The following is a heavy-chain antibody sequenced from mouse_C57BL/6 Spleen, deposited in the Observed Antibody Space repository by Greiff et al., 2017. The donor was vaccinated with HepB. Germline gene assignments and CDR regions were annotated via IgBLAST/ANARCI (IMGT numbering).Heavy chain of an antibody. V-gene: IGHV1-81*01. J-gene: IGHJ2*01. Sequence: QVQLQQSGAELARPGASVKLSCKASGYTFTSYGISWVKQRTGQGLEWIGEIYPRSGNTYYNEKFKGKAILTADKSSSTAYMELRSLTSEDSAVYYCTRWGGSSLRPLYFDYWGQGTTLTVSS. CDR1: GYTFTSYG. CDR3: TRWGGSSLRPLYFDY. CDR2: IYPRSGNT. D-gene: IGHD1-1*01.